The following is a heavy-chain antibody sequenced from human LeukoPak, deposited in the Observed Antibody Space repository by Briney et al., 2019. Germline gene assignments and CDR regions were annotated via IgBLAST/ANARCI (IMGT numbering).Heavy chain of an antibody. CDR2: ISYDGSNK. V-gene: IGHV3-30*04. CDR3: ASLPSPYCSSTSCHNWFDP. CDR1: GFTFISYA. J-gene: IGHJ5*02. D-gene: IGHD2-2*01. Sequence: GGSLRLSCAASGFTFISYAMHWVRQAPGKGLEWVAVISYDGSNKYYADSVKGRFTISRDNSKNTLYLQMNSLRAEDTAVYYCASLPSPYCSSTSCHNWFDPWGQGTLVTVSS.